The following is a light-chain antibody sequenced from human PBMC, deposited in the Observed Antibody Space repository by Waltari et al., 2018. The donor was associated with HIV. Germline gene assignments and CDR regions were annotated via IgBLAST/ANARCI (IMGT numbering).Light chain of an antibody. CDR1: QTITNL. J-gene: IGKJ1*01. V-gene: IGKV1-39*01. CDR2: VVS. Sequence: DIQMTQSPSSLSASVGDRVTITCRTSQTITNLVHWYQQKPGKAPRLLIYVVSSLSSGVPSRFSGSGSGTEFTLTINNLQPEDFAVYYCQQSSNLPWTFGQGTRVEVK. CDR3: QQSSNLPWT.